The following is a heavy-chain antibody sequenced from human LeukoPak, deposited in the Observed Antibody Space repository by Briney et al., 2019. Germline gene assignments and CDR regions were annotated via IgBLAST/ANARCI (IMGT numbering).Heavy chain of an antibody. J-gene: IGHJ6*02. V-gene: IGHV3-21*01. CDR2: ISSSSSYI. CDR3: ARDRGGYSYGSGPRSGYYYYGMDV. CDR1: GFTFSSYS. D-gene: IGHD5-18*01. Sequence: PGGSLRLSCAASGFTFSSYSMTWVRQAPGKGLEWVSSISSSSSYIYYADSVKGRFTISRDNAKNSLYLQMNSLRAEDTAVYYCARDRGGYSYGSGPRSGYYYYGMDVWGQGTTVTVSS.